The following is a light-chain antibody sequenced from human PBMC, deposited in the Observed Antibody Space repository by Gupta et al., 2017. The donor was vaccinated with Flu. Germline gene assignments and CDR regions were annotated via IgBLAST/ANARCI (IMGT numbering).Light chain of an antibody. J-gene: IGLJ2*01. CDR3: SEDTRSSTRV. V-gene: IGLV2-14*01. CDR2: EVS. Sequence: ALPQPASVSGSPGQPMTISCTGTSSDVGGYNYVYWYQQHPGKAPKLMIYEVSNRPSGVSIRGSGSKSGNTAALTISGLQAEDEADYDSSEDTRSSTRVFGGGTKLTVL. CDR1: SSDVGGYNY.